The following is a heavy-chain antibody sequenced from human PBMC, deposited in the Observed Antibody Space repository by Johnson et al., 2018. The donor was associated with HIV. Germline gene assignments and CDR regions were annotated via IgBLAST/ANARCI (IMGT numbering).Heavy chain of an antibody. V-gene: IGHV3-20*04. CDR2: INWNGGST. CDR3: ARGGYYYDGDGAFDI. D-gene: IGHD3-22*01. J-gene: IGHJ3*02. CDR1: GFTFDDYG. Sequence: VQLVESGGGVVRPGGSLRLSCAASGFTFDDYGMSWVRQAPGKGLEWVSGINWNGGSTGYADSVKGRFTISRDNSENTLYLQMGSLRAEDMAVYYCARGGYYYDGDGAFDIWGQGTMVTVSS.